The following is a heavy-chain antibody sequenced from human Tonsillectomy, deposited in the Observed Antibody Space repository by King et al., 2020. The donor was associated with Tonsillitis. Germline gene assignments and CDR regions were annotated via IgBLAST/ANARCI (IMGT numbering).Heavy chain of an antibody. CDR3: ATNGYYGYYFDH. V-gene: IGHV3-66*01. CDR1: GVTVGSVY. CDR2: IFGVEIR. Sequence: EVQLVQSGGGLVQPGGSLRLSCAASGVTVGSVYMNWVRQAPGKGLEWVSVIFGVEIRNYADSVKGRFTISRDTSENTLYLQMNGLRAEDTAIYYCATNGYYGYYFDHWGQGALVTVTS. D-gene: IGHD3-3*01. J-gene: IGHJ4*02.